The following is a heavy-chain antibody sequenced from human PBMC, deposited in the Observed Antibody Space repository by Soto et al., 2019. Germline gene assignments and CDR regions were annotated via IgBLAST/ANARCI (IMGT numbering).Heavy chain of an antibody. Sequence: QITLKESGPTLVKPTQTLTLTCTFSGFSISTSGVGVGWIRQPPGKALEWLALIYWDDDKRYSPILKSRLTITKDPSKNPVVLTVTNMDPVDTATYYCAHRDGNMVRGVISFDYWGQGTLVTVSS. CDR1: GFSISTSGVG. J-gene: IGHJ4*02. CDR3: AHRDGNMVRGVISFDY. V-gene: IGHV2-5*02. D-gene: IGHD3-10*01. CDR2: IYWDDDK.